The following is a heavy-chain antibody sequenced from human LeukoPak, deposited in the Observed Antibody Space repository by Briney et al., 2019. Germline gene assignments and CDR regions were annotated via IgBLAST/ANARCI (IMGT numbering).Heavy chain of an antibody. D-gene: IGHD3-10*01. CDR3: ARLRWPRGGRSSFDY. CDR1: GYSFTSHW. J-gene: IGHJ4*02. V-gene: IGHV5-51*01. CDR2: VNPDDSDT. Sequence: GESLKISCKGSGYSFTSHWIGWVRQMPGKGLEWMGIVNPDDSDTIYSPSFQGQVTISADESITTAYLPWSSLKASDTAMYYCARLRWPRGGRSSFDYWGQGALVTVSS.